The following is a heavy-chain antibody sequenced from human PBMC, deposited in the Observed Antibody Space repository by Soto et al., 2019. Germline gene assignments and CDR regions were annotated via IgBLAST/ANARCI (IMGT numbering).Heavy chain of an antibody. J-gene: IGHJ4*02. CDR3: ARYMDFHFDY. V-gene: IGHV1-18*04. CDR2: ISAYNGNT. CDR1: GYTFTGYY. Sequence: ASVKVSCKASGYTFTGYYMHWVRQAPGQGLEWMGWISAYNGNTNYAQKLQGRVTMTTDTSTSTAYMELRSLRSDDTAVYYCARYMDFHFDYWGQGTLVTVSS.